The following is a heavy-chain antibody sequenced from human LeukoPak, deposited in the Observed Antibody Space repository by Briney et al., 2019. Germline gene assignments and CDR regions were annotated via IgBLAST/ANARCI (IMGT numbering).Heavy chain of an antibody. J-gene: IGHJ4*02. V-gene: IGHV1-69*13. CDR2: IIPIFGTA. CDR3: ARDPKSTIFGVVIRSTLFDY. Sequence: GASVKVSCKASGGTFSSYAISWVRQAPGQGLEWMGGIIPIFGTANYAQKFQGRVTITADESTSTAYMELSRLRSDDTAVYYCARDPKSTIFGVVIRSTLFDYWGQGTLVTVSS. D-gene: IGHD3-3*01. CDR1: GGTFSSYA.